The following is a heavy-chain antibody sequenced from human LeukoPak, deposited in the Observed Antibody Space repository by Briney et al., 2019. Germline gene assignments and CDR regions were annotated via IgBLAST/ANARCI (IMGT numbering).Heavy chain of an antibody. CDR2: INPSGGST. D-gene: IGHD2/OR15-2a*01. V-gene: IGHV1-46*01. CDR3: ATTSRRVLSRFDY. Sequence: ASVKVSCKASGYTFTSYYMHWVRQAPGQGLEWMGIINPSGGSTSYAQKFQGRVTMTRDTSISTAYMELSRLRSDDTAVYYCATTSRRVLSRFDYWGQGALVTVSS. J-gene: IGHJ4*02. CDR1: GYTFTSYY.